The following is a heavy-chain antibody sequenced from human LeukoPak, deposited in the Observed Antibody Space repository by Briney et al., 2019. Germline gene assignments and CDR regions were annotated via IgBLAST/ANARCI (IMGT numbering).Heavy chain of an antibody. CDR3: ARANMIVCYYYMDV. Sequence: SETLSLTCTVSGGSISSYYWSWIRQPAGKGLEWIGRIYTSGSTNYNPSLKSRVTMSVDTSKNQFSLKLSSVTAADTAVYYCARANMIVCYYYMDVWGKGTTVTVSS. CDR1: GGSISSYY. J-gene: IGHJ6*03. CDR2: IYTSGST. D-gene: IGHD3-22*01. V-gene: IGHV4-4*07.